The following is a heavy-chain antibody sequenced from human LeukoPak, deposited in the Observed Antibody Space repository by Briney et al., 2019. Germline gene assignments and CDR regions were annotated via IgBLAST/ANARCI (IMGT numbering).Heavy chain of an antibody. CDR1: GFTFSSYS. CDR3: ARDGGYSYGYRVGDYFDY. J-gene: IGHJ4*02. V-gene: IGHV3-21*01. D-gene: IGHD5-18*01. CDR2: ISSSSSYI. Sequence: GGSLRLSCAASGFTFSSYSMNWVRQAPGKGLEWVSSISSSSSYIYYAHSVKGRVTISRDNAKNSLYLQMNSLRAEDTAVYYCARDGGYSYGYRVGDYFDYWGQGTLVTVSS.